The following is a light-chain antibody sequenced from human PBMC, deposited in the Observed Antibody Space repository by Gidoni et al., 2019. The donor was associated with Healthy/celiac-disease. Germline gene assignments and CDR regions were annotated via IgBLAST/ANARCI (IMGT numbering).Light chain of an antibody. CDR1: QSVSSY. CDR2: DSS. CDR3: QQRSNWPPWT. V-gene: IGKV3-11*01. Sequence: EMVSTQPPATLSLSPGERATLSCRASQSVSSYLAWYQQKPGQAPRLLIYDSSNRATGIPARFSGSGSGTDFTLTISSREPEDFAVYYCQQRSNWPPWTFGQGTKVEIK. J-gene: IGKJ1*01.